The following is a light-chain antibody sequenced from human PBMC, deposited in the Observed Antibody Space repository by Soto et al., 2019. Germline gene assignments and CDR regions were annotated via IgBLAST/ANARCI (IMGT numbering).Light chain of an antibody. Sequence: DIQMTQSPSSLSASVGDRVTITCRASQSISSYFNWYQQNPGKAPKLLIYAASSLQSGVPSRFSGSGSGTDFTLTISSLQPEDFATYYCQQSYSTPPTFGQGTKVEIK. J-gene: IGKJ1*01. CDR3: QQSYSTPPT. V-gene: IGKV1-39*01. CDR1: QSISSY. CDR2: AAS.